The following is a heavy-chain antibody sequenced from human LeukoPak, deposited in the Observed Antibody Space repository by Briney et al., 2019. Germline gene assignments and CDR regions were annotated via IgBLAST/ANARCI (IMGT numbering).Heavy chain of an antibody. V-gene: IGHV1-8*01. CDR2: MNPNSGNT. D-gene: IGHD3-10*01. J-gene: IGHJ3*02. CDR1: GYTFTSYD. CDR3: ARECLAPYYKCAFGI. Sequence: ASVKVSCKASGYTFTSYDINWVRQATGQGLEWMGWMNPNSGNTGYAQKFQGRVTMTRNTSISTAYMELSSLRSEVTAVYYCARECLAPYYKCAFGIWGQGTMVTVSS.